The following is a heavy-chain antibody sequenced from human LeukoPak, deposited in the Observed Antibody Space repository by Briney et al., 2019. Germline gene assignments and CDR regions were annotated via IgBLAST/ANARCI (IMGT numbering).Heavy chain of an antibody. CDR1: GFTFSSYS. V-gene: IGHV3-21*01. Sequence: GGSLRLSCAASGFTFSSYSTNWVRQAPGKGLEWVSSISSSSSYIYYADSVKGRFTISRDNAKNSLYLQMNSLRAEDTAVYYCARDLSQTYYYDSSGYSFDYWGQGTLVTVSS. D-gene: IGHD3-22*01. CDR2: ISSSSSYI. J-gene: IGHJ4*02. CDR3: ARDLSQTYYYDSSGYSFDY.